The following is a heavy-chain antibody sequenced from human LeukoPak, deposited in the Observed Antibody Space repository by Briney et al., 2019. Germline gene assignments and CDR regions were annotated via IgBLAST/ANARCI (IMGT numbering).Heavy chain of an antibody. CDR1: GFNFISYE. J-gene: IGHJ4*02. Sequence: PGGSLRLSCAASGFNFISYEMNWVRQAPGKGLEWVSSITSSSSDIYYADSVKGRFTISRDNAKNSLYLQMNSLRAEDTAVYYCARHVVAVGFDYWGQGTLVTVSS. CDR3: ARHVVAVGFDY. D-gene: IGHD3-22*01. CDR2: ITSSSSDI. V-gene: IGHV3-21*01.